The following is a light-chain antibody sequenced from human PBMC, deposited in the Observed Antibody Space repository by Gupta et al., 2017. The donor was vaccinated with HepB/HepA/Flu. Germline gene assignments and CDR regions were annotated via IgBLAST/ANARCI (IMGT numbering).Light chain of an antibody. Sequence: QYVLTQSLSESGSPGQRVTISYSGSTSNIGSNSVNWYLQLPGTAPQLLIYFNNQRPSGVPERFSAAKSGTSASLAISALQSEDEGDYYCAAWDDSLNGLVVFGGGTKLTVL. CDR1: TSNIGSNS. J-gene: IGLJ2*01. CDR2: FNN. CDR3: AAWDDSLNGLVV. V-gene: IGLV1-44*01.